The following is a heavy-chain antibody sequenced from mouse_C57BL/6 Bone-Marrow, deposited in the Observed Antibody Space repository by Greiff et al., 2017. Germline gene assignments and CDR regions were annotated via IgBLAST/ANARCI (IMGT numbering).Heavy chain of an antibody. CDR3: ARWGYGYAIDY. CDR1: GYTFTSYW. V-gene: IGHV1-59*01. CDR2: IDPSDSYT. J-gene: IGHJ4*01. Sequence: QVQLQQPGAELVRPGTSVKLSCKASGYTFTSYWMHWVKQRPGQGLEWIGVIDPSDSYTNYNQKFKGKATLTVDTSSSTAYMQLSSLTSEDSAVYYCARWGYGYAIDYWGQGTSVTVSS. D-gene: IGHD1-1*02.